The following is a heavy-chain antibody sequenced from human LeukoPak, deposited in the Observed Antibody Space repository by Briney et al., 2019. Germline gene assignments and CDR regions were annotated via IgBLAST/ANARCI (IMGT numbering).Heavy chain of an antibody. CDR1: GFTVSSNY. D-gene: IGHD5-24*01. CDR2: IYGGGNI. CDR3: ARGAGYNYPYYFDY. J-gene: IGHJ4*02. V-gene: IGHV3-53*01. Sequence: GGSLRLSCAASGFTVSSNYMNWVRQAPGKGLEWVSVIYGGGNIYYADSVRGRFTISRDNSKNTLYLQMNSLRAEDTAVYYCARGAGYNYPYYFDYWGQGTLVTVSS.